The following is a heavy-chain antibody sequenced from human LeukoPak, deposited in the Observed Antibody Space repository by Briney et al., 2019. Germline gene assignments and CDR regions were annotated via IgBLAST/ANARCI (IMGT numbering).Heavy chain of an antibody. J-gene: IGHJ5*02. V-gene: IGHV4-4*07. CDR2: IYTSGST. Sequence: SETLSLTCTVSGGSISTYYWNWIRQPAGKGLEWIGRIYTSGSTNYNPSLKSRVTMSVDTSKDQFSLNLSSVTAADTAVYYCARAYDYGGSNWFDPWGQGTLVTVSS. D-gene: IGHD4-23*01. CDR1: GGSISTYY. CDR3: ARAYDYGGSNWFDP.